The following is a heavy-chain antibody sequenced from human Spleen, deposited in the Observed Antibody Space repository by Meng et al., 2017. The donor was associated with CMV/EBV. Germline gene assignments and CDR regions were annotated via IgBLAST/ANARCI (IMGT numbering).Heavy chain of an antibody. V-gene: IGHV3-53*01. J-gene: IGHJ6*02. CDR2: IYSGGST. CDR3: ARVITGTKGYFFYYYGMDV. Sequence: GGSLRLSCAASGFTVSSYYMSWVRQAPGKGLEWVSVIYSGGSTYYADSVKGRFTISRDNSINTLYLQMNTLRAEDTAVYYCARVITGTKGYFFYYYGMDVWGQGTTVIVSS. CDR1: GFTVSSYY. D-gene: IGHD1-20*01.